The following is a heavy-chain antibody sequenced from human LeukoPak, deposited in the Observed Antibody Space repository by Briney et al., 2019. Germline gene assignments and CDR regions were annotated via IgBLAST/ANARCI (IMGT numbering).Heavy chain of an antibody. Sequence: SQTLSLTCTVSGGSISSGGYYWSWIRQHPGKGLEWLGYIYYSGSTYYNPSLKSRVTLSVDTSKNQFSLKLSSVTAADTAVYYCARNSGGSSGFRGPELLNYYGMDVWGQGTTVTVSS. CDR3: ARNSGGSSGFRGPELLNYYGMDV. J-gene: IGHJ6*02. CDR1: GGSISSGGYY. CDR2: IYYSGST. V-gene: IGHV4-31*03. D-gene: IGHD6-13*01.